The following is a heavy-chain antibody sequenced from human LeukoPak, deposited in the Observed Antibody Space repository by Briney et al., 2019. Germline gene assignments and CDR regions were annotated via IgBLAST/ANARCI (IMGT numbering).Heavy chain of an antibody. CDR3: ARGRDGYNWSSFDY. D-gene: IGHD5-24*01. V-gene: IGHV4-59*01. CDR2: IYYSGST. Sequence: PSETLSLTCTVSGGSISSYYWSWIRQPPGKGLEWIGYIYYSGSTNYNPSLKSRVTISVDTSKSQFSLRLSSVTAADTAVYYCARGRDGYNWSSFDYWGQGTLVTVSS. J-gene: IGHJ4*02. CDR1: GGSISSYY.